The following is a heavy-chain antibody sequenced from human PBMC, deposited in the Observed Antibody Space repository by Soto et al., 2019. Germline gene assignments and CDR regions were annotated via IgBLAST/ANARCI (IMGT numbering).Heavy chain of an antibody. J-gene: IGHJ6*02. CDR3: AKELQRGMDV. V-gene: IGHV1-2*02. CDR2: VHPNSGGK. CDR1: GYTFSVYH. Sequence: QVHLVQSGAEVKQPGASVKVSCKASGYTFSVYHIHWVRQAPGQGLEWMGWVHPNSGGKNYAQSFEGRVTMTRDTSITTAYMELSRLTSDDTAVYYCAKELQRGMDVWGQGTTVTVSS. D-gene: IGHD4-4*01.